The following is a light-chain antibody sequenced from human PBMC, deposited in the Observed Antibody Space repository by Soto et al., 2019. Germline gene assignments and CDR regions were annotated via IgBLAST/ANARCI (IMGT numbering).Light chain of an antibody. J-gene: IGLJ2*01. V-gene: IGLV1-40*01. Sequence: QAVVTQPPSVSGAPGQRVTISCTGSSSNIGAGYDVHWYQQLPGTAPKLLIYANNIRPSGVPDRLSGSKSGTSASLAITGLQAEDEADYYCQSYDSSLSGVVFGGGTKVTVL. CDR3: QSYDSSLSGVV. CDR2: ANN. CDR1: SSNIGAGYD.